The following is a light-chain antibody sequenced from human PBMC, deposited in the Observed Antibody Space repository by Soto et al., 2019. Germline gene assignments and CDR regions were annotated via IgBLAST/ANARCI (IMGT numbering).Light chain of an antibody. V-gene: IGLV1-40*01. J-gene: IGLJ1*01. CDR2: GNS. Sequence: QSVLTQPPSLSGAPGQRVTISCTGSRSNIGAGYDVNWYQQLPGTAPKLLIYGNSKRPSGVPDRLSGSKSGTSASLAITGLQAEDEADYYCQSYDSSLSVYVFGTGTKLTVL. CDR1: RSNIGAGYD. CDR3: QSYDSSLSVYV.